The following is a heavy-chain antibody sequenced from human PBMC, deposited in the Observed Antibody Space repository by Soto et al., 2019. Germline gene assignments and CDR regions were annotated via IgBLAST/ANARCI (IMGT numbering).Heavy chain of an antibody. Sequence: SETLSLTCAVYGGSFSDYYWTWVRQAPGRGLEWIGEVNHSGSTSYNPSLKSRVSISMDTSKNQFSLNLDSVTAADTAVYFCARDFAYFDSWGQGTLVTVSS. D-gene: IGHD3-3*01. V-gene: IGHV4-34*01. CDR3: ARDFAYFDS. CDR1: GGSFSDYY. CDR2: VNHSGST. J-gene: IGHJ4*02.